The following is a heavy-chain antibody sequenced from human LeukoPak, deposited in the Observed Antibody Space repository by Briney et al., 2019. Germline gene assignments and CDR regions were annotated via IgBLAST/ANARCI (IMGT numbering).Heavy chain of an antibody. CDR3: ARGGKAAVRFDL. J-gene: IGHJ2*01. CDR2: IYYSGST. V-gene: IGHV4-59*08. Sequence: SETLSLTCTVSGGSISSYYWSWIRQPPGKGLEWIGYIYYSGSTNYNPSLKSRVTISVDTSKNQFSLKLSSVTAADTAVYYCARGGKAAVRFDLWGRGTLVTVSS. CDR1: GGSISSYY. D-gene: IGHD2-15*01.